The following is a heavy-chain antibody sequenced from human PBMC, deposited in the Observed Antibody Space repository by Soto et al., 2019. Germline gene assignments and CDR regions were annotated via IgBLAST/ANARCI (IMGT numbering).Heavy chain of an antibody. CDR1: GGTFSSYA. D-gene: IGHD1-20*01. Sequence: SVKVSCKASGGTFSSYAISWVRQAPGQGLEWMGGIIPIFGTANYAQKFQGRVTITADESTSTAYMELSSLRSEDTAVYYCAILTSITGNHYFDYWGQGTLVTVPS. J-gene: IGHJ4*02. CDR3: AILTSITGNHYFDY. V-gene: IGHV1-69*13. CDR2: IIPIFGTA.